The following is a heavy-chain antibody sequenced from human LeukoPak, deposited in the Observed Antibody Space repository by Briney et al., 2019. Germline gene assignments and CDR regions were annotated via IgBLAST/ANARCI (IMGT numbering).Heavy chain of an antibody. D-gene: IGHD2-21*02. CDR2: IYPGDSDT. V-gene: IGHV5-51*01. J-gene: IGHJ4*02. CDR1: GFTFTTSW. CDR3: ARACGGDCYTDY. Sequence: GESLKISCKAYGFTFTTSWIGWVRQMPGKGLEWMGVIYPGDSDTKYSPSFRGQVTISADKSVNTAYVQWRNLKASDTAMYYCARACGGDCYTDYWGQGTLVTVSS.